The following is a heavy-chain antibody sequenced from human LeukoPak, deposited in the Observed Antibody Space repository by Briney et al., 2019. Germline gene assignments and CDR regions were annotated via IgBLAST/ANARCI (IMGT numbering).Heavy chain of an antibody. V-gene: IGHV3-21*01. CDR2: ISSSSSYI. D-gene: IGHD1-26*01. J-gene: IGHJ6*02. Sequence: GATLRLSCAASGFTFSSYSMNWVRQAQGKGLERVSSISSSSSYIYYADSVKGRFTISRDNAKTSLYLRMNSLRAEDTAVYYCARASGSYPRFYYCYGMDVWGQGTTVTVSS. CDR1: GFTFSSYS. CDR3: ARASGSYPRFYYCYGMDV.